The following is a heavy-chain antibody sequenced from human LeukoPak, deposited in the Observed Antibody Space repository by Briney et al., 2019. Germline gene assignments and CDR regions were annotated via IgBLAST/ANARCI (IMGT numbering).Heavy chain of an antibody. CDR2: IYYSGRT. CDR3: ARALPSYCGGDCSRRAFDY. J-gene: IGHJ4*02. CDR1: GGSISSGDYY. D-gene: IGHD2-21*02. V-gene: IGHV4-30-4*01. Sequence: PSETLSLTCTVSGGSISSGDYYWRWLRQPPGKGLEWFGYIYYSGRTYYNPSLKSRVTISVDTSKNQFSLKLSSVTAADTAVYYCARALPSYCGGDCSRRAFDYWGQGTLVTVSS.